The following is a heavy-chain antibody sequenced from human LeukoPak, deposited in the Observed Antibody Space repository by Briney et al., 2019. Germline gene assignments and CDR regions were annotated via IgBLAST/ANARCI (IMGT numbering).Heavy chain of an antibody. V-gene: IGHV3-23*01. J-gene: IGHJ4*02. Sequence: PGGSLRLSCAASGFTFSNYAMSWVRQAPGEGLEWVSTIYFSGGNTYSADSVKGRFTISRDNSRNTLYLQMNNLRAEDTAVYYCAKQVEMATNDYFDYWGQGTLVTVSS. D-gene: IGHD5-24*01. CDR1: GFTFSNYA. CDR3: AKQVEMATNDYFDY. CDR2: IYFSGGNT.